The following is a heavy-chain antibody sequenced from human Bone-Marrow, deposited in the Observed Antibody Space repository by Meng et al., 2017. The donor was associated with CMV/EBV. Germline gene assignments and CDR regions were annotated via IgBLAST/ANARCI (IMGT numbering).Heavy chain of an antibody. D-gene: IGHD3-10*01. CDR2: ISAYNGNT. CDR1: GYTFTSYG. V-gene: IGHV1-18*01. CDR3: ARALPYYYGSGSYGPFDP. J-gene: IGHJ5*02. Sequence: ASVKVFCKASGYTFTSYGISWVRQAPGQGLEWMGWISAYNGNTNYAQKLQGRVTMTTDTSTSTAYMELRSLRSDDTAVYYCARALPYYYGSGSYGPFDPWGQGTLVTVSS.